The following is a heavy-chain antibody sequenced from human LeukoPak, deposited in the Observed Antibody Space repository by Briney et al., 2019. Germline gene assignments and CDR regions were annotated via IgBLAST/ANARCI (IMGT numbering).Heavy chain of an antibody. Sequence: GGSLRLSWAASGFTFSTYIMNWVRQAPGKGLEWVSSISSSSTYIYYADSVKGRFTISRDNAKNSLYLQMDSLRAEDTAVYYCARDFSSQSLDYWGQGTLVTVST. CDR3: ARDFSSQSLDY. CDR2: ISSSSTYI. J-gene: IGHJ4*02. D-gene: IGHD3-3*01. V-gene: IGHV3-21*01. CDR1: GFTFSTYI.